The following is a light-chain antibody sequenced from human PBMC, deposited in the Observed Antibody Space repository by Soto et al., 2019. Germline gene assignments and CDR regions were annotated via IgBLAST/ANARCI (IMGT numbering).Light chain of an antibody. CDR1: QDITSF. Sequence: DIQMTQSPSSLSASVGDRVTITCQASQDITSFLNWYQQKPGKAPNLLIYDASNLETGVPLRFSGSGSGTDFTFTISSLQPEDVATYYCQQYSKFPITFGQGTRLEIK. V-gene: IGKV1-33*01. CDR2: DAS. J-gene: IGKJ5*01. CDR3: QQYSKFPIT.